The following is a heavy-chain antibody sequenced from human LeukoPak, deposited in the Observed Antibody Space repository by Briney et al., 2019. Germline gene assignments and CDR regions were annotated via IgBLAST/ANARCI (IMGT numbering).Heavy chain of an antibody. J-gene: IGHJ4*02. V-gene: IGHV4-34*01. Sequence: SETLSLTCAVYGGSFSGYYWSWIRQPPGKGLEWIGEINHSGSTNYNPSLKSRVTISVDTSKNQFSLKLSSVTAADTAAYYCAREGGRYCSSTSCYIWGQGTLVTVSS. CDR2: INHSGST. CDR1: GGSFSGYY. CDR3: AREGGRYCSSTSCYI. D-gene: IGHD2-2*02.